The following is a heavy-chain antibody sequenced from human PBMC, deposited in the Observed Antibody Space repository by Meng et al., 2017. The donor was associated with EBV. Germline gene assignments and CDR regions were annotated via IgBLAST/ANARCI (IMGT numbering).Heavy chain of an antibody. V-gene: IGHV4-61*01. CDR1: GPPASGGTYH. CDR2: IYDVVTT. D-gene: IGHD3-10*01. Sequence: VQLRRSRARQLIPSETLSSPCTVSGPPASGGTYHCGWIRQPPGKELECIVYIYDVVTTIYNPSLKSLVTILVDASKNQFSLKLSSVTTADTAVYYCAKSRSSTPGVVDYWGQGTLVTVSS. CDR3: AKSRSSTPGVVDY. J-gene: IGHJ4*02.